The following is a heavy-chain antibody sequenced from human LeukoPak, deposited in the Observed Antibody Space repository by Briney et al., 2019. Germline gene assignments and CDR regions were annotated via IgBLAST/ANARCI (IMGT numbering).Heavy chain of an antibody. Sequence: GGSLRLSCAASGFNFANHAMSWVRQTPGKGLEWVSAISGGGDITYYADSVKGRFTISRDNSKDTLFLQMHSLRPGDTAVYYCVREDTPATANYWGQGTPVIISS. V-gene: IGHV3-23*01. CDR3: VREDTPATANY. CDR1: GFNFANHA. J-gene: IGHJ4*02. D-gene: IGHD2-21*02. CDR2: ISGGGDIT.